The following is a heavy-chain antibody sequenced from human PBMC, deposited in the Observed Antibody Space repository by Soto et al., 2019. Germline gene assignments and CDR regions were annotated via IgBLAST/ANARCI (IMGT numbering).Heavy chain of an antibody. CDR1: GFTFSSYA. CDR2: ISGSGGST. CDR3: AKWAYLIEYLSSPNAFDI. Sequence: GGSLRLSCAASGFTFSSYAMSWVRQAPGKGLEWVSAISGSGGSTYYADSVKGRFTISRDNSKNTLYLQMNSLRAEDTAVYYCAKWAYLIEYLSSPNAFDIWGQGTMVTVSS. D-gene: IGHD2-2*01. V-gene: IGHV3-23*01. J-gene: IGHJ3*02.